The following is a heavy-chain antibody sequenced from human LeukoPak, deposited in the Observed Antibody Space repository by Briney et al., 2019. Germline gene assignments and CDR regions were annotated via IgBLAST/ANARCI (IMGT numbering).Heavy chain of an antibody. CDR1: GFTFSDYW. CDR2: INSDGSSL. D-gene: IGHD4-11*01. CDR3: ARDYAYSNYCYGYFYGMDV. Sequence: PGGSLRLSCAASGFTFSDYWMHWVRQAPGKGLVWVSRINSDGSSLSYADSVKGRLTISRDNAKNTLYLQMNSLRAEDTAVYYCARDYAYSNYCYGYFYGMDVWGQGTTVTVSS. V-gene: IGHV3-74*01. J-gene: IGHJ6*02.